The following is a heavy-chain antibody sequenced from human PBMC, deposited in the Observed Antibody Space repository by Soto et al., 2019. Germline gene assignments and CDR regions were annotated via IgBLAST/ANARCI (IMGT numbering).Heavy chain of an antibody. CDR2: IFANDEK. V-gene: IGHV2-26*01. D-gene: IGHD7-27*01. CDR1: GFSLSNPRMG. CDR3: ARIRPGYYYYGMDV. Sequence: QVTLKESGPVLVKPTETLTLTCTVSGFSLSNPRMGVSWIRQPPGKALEWLAHIFANDEKSYSTSLKSRLTIXRXTNXSQVVLKMTDMDPVDTATYYCARIRPGYYYYGMDVWGQGITVTVSS. J-gene: IGHJ6*02.